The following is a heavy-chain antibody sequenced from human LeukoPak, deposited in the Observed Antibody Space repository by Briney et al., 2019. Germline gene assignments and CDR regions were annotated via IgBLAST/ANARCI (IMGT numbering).Heavy chain of an antibody. CDR1: GFTFSSYA. V-gene: IGHV3-30*18. D-gene: IGHD1-7*01. Sequence: GRSLRLSCAASGFTFSSYAMYWVRQAPGKGLEWVALISYDGSNEYYADSVKGRFTISRDNSKNTLYLQMNSLRGEDTAVYYCAKVRVVFNWNYAYYFDYWGQGTLVTVSS. J-gene: IGHJ4*02. CDR3: AKVRVVFNWNYAYYFDY. CDR2: ISYDGSNE.